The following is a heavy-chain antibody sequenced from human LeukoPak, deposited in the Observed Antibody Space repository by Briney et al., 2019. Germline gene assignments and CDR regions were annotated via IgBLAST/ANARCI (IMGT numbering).Heavy chain of an antibody. CDR1: GFTFSSFA. CDR2: ISGSGGST. J-gene: IGHJ4*02. V-gene: IGHV3-23*01. CDR3: AKVCTDGSCCY. D-gene: IGHD2-15*01. Sequence: GGSLRLSCAASGFTFSSFAMSWVRQVPGRGLEWVSAISGSGGSTYYADSVKGRFIISRDNSKNTLFLQMNSLKAEDTAVYYCAKVCTDGSCCYWGQGTLVTVSS.